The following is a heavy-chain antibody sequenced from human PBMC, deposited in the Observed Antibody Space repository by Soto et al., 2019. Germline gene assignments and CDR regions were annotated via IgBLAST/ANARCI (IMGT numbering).Heavy chain of an antibody. CDR2: ICGGGDTT. Sequence: EVQLLESGGGLVQPGGSLRLSCAASGFTFNNYAMTWVRQAPRKGLEWVSAICGGGDTTSYADSVKGRFTVSRDGTKNTLYLQMSSLRAEDTALYYCAKGRGGSGSLTPRGGFWVQGALVTVSS. J-gene: IGHJ4*02. CDR1: GFTFNNYA. D-gene: IGHD3-10*01. V-gene: IGHV3-23*01. CDR3: AKGRGGSGSLTPRGGF.